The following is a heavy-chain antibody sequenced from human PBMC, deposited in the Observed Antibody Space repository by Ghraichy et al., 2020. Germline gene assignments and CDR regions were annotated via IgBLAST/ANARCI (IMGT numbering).Heavy chain of an antibody. CDR3: ANDPDFTYYYGDLFDY. J-gene: IGHJ4*02. CDR2: ISGSGDTT. V-gene: IGHV3-23*01. Sequence: GGSLRLSCTASGFTFRRYAMNWVRQAPGKGLEWVSAISGSGDTTYYADSVKGRFFMSRDNSQNTLHLQMNSLRAEDTAIYYCANDPDFTYYYGDLFDYWGQDDLVTGS. D-gene: IGHD3-10*01. CDR1: GFTFRRYA.